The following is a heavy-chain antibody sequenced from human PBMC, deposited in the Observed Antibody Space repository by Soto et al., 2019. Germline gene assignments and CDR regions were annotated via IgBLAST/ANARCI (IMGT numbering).Heavy chain of an antibody. J-gene: IGHJ4*02. Sequence: EVQLVESGGGLVQPGGSLRLSCAASGFSVSNTYMTWVRQAPGKGLEWVSIIYSGGSTYYADSVKGRFTISRDTSKNTLYLQMDNLRADDTAVFYCALSIYCSGGSCYQPFDYWGQGTLVTVSS. CDR1: GFSVSNTY. CDR3: ALSIYCSGGSCYQPFDY. CDR2: IYSGGST. D-gene: IGHD2-15*01. V-gene: IGHV3-66*01.